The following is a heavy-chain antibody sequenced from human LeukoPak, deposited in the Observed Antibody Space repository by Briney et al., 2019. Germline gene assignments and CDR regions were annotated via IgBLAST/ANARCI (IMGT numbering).Heavy chain of an antibody. Sequence: GGSLRLSCAASGFTFSSYWMSWVRQAPGKGLEWVANIKQDGSEKYYVDSVKGRFTISRDNSRDTLSVQINSLRAEDTAVYYCAKLQSVVIPAAMLGFDYWGQGTLVTVSS. V-gene: IGHV3-7*03. CDR3: AKLQSVVIPAAMLGFDY. J-gene: IGHJ4*02. CDR1: GFTFSSYW. D-gene: IGHD2-2*01. CDR2: IKQDGSEK.